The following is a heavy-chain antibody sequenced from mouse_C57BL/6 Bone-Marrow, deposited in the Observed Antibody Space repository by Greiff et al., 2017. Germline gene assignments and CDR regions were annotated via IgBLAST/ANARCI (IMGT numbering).Heavy chain of an antibody. CDR2: LYPRSGNT. D-gene: IGHD2-2*01. J-gene: IGHJ2*01. CDR1: GYTFTSYG. Sequence: QVQLQQSGAELARPGASVKLSCKASGYTFTSYGISWVKQRTGQGLEWIGELYPRSGNTYYNEKFKGKATLTADKSSSTAYMELHSLTSEDSAVYFCARERTMVTTGCHYFDYWGQGTTLTVSS. CDR3: ARERTMVTTGCHYFDY. V-gene: IGHV1-81*01.